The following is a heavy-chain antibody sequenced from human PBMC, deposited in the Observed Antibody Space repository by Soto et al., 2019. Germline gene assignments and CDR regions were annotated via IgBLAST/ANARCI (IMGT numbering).Heavy chain of an antibody. CDR3: AKVFHYYDSSGYYYFDY. Sequence: GGSLRLSCAASGFTFSSYAVSWVRQAPGKGPEWISSISGSGSTIYYADSVKGRFTISRDNSKNTLYLQMSSLRAEDTAVYYCAKVFHYYDSSGYYYFDYWGQGTLVTVSS. V-gene: IGHV3-23*01. CDR2: ISGSGSTI. CDR1: GFTFSSYA. J-gene: IGHJ4*02. D-gene: IGHD3-22*01.